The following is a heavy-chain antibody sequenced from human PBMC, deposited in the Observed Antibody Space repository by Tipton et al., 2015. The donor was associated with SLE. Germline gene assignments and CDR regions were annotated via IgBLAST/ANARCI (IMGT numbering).Heavy chain of an antibody. V-gene: IGHV4-31*11. CDR2: IYYSGST. D-gene: IGHD6-19*01. Sequence: TLSLTCAVSGYSISSGYYWGWIRQPPGKGLEWIGYIYYSGSTYYNPSLKSRVTISVDTSKNQFSLKLSSVTAADTAVYYCARSSGWAYWGQGTLVTVSS. CDR3: ARSSGWAY. CDR1: GYSISSGYY. J-gene: IGHJ4*02.